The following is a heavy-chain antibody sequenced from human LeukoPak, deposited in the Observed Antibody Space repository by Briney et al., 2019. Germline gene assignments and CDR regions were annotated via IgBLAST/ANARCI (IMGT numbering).Heavy chain of an antibody. J-gene: IGHJ5*02. CDR3: ARGGSVITFGGAANWFDP. V-gene: IGHV4-59*11. Sequence: SETLSLTCTVSGGSISSHYWSWIRQPPGRGREWIGYIYYSGSTNYNPSLKSRVTISVDTSKNQFSLKLSSVTAADTAVYYCARGGSVITFGGAANWFDPWGQGTLVTVSS. D-gene: IGHD3-16*01. CDR2: IYYSGST. CDR1: GGSISSHY.